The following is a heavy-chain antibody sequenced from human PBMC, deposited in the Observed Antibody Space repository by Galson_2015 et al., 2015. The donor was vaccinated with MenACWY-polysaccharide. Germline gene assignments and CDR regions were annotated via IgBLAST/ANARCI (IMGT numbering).Heavy chain of an antibody. CDR2: INANTGNP. V-gene: IGHV7-4-1*02. D-gene: IGHD4-17*01. J-gene: IGHJ4*02. CDR3: ARDPKQTVTTVPTGRFAY. Sequence: SVKVSCKASGYTFTTYAMDWVRQAPGQGLEWMGGINANTGNPTYAQSFTGRVVFSLDTSVSTAYLQISSLKAEDTAVYYCARDPKQTVTTVPTGRFAYWGQGPLVTVSS. CDR1: GYTFTTYA.